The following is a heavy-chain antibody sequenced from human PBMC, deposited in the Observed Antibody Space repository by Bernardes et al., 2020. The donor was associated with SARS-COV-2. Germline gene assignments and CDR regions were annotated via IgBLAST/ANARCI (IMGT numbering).Heavy chain of an antibody. Sequence: SVPVSYTPSGYTLRDYYPLLLRQAPGRRLEWTGWISPKRGSTNHAQKFQGRVTMTRDTSLSTDYIELSRLRSDDTAGYYCARTFYYDRGSDSLFDYWGQGTAVTVSS. D-gene: IGHD2-21*02. CDR3: ARTFYYDRGSDSLFDY. CDR1: GYTLRDYY. J-gene: IGHJ4*02. CDR2: ISPKRGST. V-gene: IGHV1-2*02.